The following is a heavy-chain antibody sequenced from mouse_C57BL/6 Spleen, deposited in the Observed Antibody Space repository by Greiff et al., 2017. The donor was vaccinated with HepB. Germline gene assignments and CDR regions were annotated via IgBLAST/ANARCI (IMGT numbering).Heavy chain of an antibody. D-gene: IGHD2-3*01. Sequence: EVMLVESGGGLVKPGGSLKLSCAASGFTFSDYGMHWVRQAPEKGLEWVAYISSGSSTIYYADTVKGRFTISSDNAKNTLFLQMTSLRSEDTAMYYCARGGGYYGNLYFDYWGQGTTRTVSS. J-gene: IGHJ2*01. CDR1: GFTFSDYG. CDR2: ISSGSSTI. CDR3: ARGGGYYGNLYFDY. V-gene: IGHV5-17*01.